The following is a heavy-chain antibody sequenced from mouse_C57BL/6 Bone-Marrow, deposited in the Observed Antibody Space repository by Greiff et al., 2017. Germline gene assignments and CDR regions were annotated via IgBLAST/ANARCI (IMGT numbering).Heavy chain of an antibody. Sequence: VQLQQSGPELVKPGASVKFSCKASGYAFSSSWMNWVKQRPGKGLEWIGRIYPGDGDTNYNGKFRGKATLTADTSSSTAYMQLSSLTSEDSAVYFCERWGVGGDFDYWGQGPTLTVSS. V-gene: IGHV1-82*01. CDR3: ERWGVGGDFDY. CDR1: GYAFSSSW. CDR2: IYPGDGDT. D-gene: IGHD4-1*01. J-gene: IGHJ2*01.